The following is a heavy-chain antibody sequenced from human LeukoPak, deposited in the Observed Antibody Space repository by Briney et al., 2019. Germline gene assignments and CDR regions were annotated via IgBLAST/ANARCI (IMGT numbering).Heavy chain of an antibody. Sequence: GGSLRLSCAASGFTFSSYAMSWVRQAPGKGLEWVSAISGSGGSTYYADSVKGRFTISRDNSKNTLYLQMNSLRAEDTAVYYCAKEGSRGSYLWPAGDAFDIWGQGTMVTVSS. V-gene: IGHV3-23*01. CDR1: GFTFSSYA. D-gene: IGHD1-26*01. CDR3: AKEGSRGSYLWPAGDAFDI. J-gene: IGHJ3*02. CDR2: ISGSGGST.